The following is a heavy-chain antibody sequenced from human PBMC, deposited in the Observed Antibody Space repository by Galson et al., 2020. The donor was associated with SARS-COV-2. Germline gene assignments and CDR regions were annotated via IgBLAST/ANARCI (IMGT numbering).Heavy chain of an antibody. CDR2: IIPILGIA. D-gene: IGHD6-25*01. CDR3: AKPAAAYYYYGMDV. Sequence: SVKVSCKASGGTFSSYAISWVRQAPGQGLEWMGGIIPILGIANYAQKFQGRVTITADKSTSTAYMELSSLRSEDTAVYYCAKPAAAYYYYGMDVWGQGTTVTVSS. J-gene: IGHJ6*02. CDR1: GGTFSSYA. V-gene: IGHV1-69*10.